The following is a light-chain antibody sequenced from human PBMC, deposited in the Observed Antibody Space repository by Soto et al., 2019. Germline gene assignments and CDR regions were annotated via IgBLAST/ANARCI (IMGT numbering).Light chain of an antibody. Sequence: QSVLTQPASVSGSPGQSITNSCTGTSSDVGGYNYVSWFQQHPGKAPKLKIYEVSNRPSGVSNRFSGSKSGNTASLTISELQAEDEADYYCTSFTTISTWVFGGGTKLTVL. CDR3: TSFTTISTWV. CDR2: EVS. J-gene: IGLJ3*02. CDR1: SSDVGGYNY. V-gene: IGLV2-14*01.